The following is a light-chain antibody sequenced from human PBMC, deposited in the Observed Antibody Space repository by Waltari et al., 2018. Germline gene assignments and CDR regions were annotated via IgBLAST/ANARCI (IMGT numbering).Light chain of an antibody. V-gene: IGLV2-14*01. Sequence: QSALTQPASVSGSPGQSITISCSGSTTDIGTYDYLSWYQQYPGKAPQLILYQVTSRPSGVSNRFSGSKSGNTASLTISGLQTDDEAIYYCSSYTDSTTVVFGGGTVVTVL. CDR1: TTDIGTYDY. CDR2: QVT. CDR3: SSYTDSTTVV. J-gene: IGLJ2*01.